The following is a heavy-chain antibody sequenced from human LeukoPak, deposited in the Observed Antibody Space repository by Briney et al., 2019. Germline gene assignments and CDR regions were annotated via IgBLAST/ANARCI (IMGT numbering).Heavy chain of an antibody. CDR2: ISGSGGST. V-gene: IGHV3-23*01. CDR3: AKIMVRGVIITNFDY. J-gene: IGHJ4*02. Sequence: GGSLRLSCAASGFTFSSYGMSWVRQAPGEGLEWVSAISGSGGSTYYADSVKGRFTISRDNSKNTLYLQMNSLRAEDTAVYYCAKIMVRGVIITNFDYWGQGTLVTVSS. D-gene: IGHD3-10*01. CDR1: GFTFSSYG.